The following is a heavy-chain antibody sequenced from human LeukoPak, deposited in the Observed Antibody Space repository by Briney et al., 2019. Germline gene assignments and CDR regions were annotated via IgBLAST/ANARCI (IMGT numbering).Heavy chain of an antibody. CDR2: ISAYNGNT. Sequence: ASVKVSCKASGYTFTSYGISWVRQAPGQGLEWMGWISAYNGNTNYAQKLQGRVTMTTDTSTSTAYMELRSLRSDDTAVYYCARVPLTSWYYGMDVWGQGTTVTASS. D-gene: IGHD1-14*01. V-gene: IGHV1-18*01. J-gene: IGHJ6*02. CDR1: GYTFTSYG. CDR3: ARVPLTSWYYGMDV.